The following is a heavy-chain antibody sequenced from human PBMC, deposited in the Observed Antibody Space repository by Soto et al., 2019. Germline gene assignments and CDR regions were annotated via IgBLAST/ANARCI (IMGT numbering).Heavy chain of an antibody. J-gene: IGHJ4*02. CDR1: GFTVSRNY. V-gene: IGHV3-53*01. CDR3: AGYRPSTY. D-gene: IGHD5-18*01. CDR2: IYSGGST. Sequence: EVQLVESGGGLIQPGGSLILSCAASGFTVSRNYMSWVRQAPGKGLEWGSVIYSGGSTYYADSVKGRFTISRDNSKNTLYLQMNSLRAEDTAVYYCAGYRPSTYWGQGTLVTVSS.